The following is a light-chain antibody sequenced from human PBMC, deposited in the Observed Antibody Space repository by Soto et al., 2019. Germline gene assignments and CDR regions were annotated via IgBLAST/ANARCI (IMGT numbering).Light chain of an antibody. J-gene: IGLJ1*01. V-gene: IGLV1-40*01. CDR1: SSNIGAGSA. CDR3: QSFDSSLSTHV. Sequence: SVLTQPPSVSGAPGQRVTLSCTGSSSNIGAGSAVHWYQQPPGKAPKLLIYEDNNRPSGVPDRFSGSKSGTSASLAITGLQADEEADYYCQSFDSSLSTHVFGTVTKVTDL. CDR2: EDN.